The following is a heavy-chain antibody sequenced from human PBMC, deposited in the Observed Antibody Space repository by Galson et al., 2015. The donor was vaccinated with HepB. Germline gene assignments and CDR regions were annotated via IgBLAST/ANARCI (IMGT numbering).Heavy chain of an antibody. CDR1: GFTFSSYA. CDR3: VKGGLGSYFQYYFDY. V-gene: IGHV3-64D*06. Sequence: SLRLSCAASGFTFSSYAMHWVRQAPGKGLEYVSAISSNGGSTYYADSVKGRFTISRDNSKNTLYLQMSSLRAEDTAVYYCVKGGLGSYFQYYFDYWGQGTLVTVSS. D-gene: IGHD3-10*01. CDR2: ISSNGGST. J-gene: IGHJ4*02.